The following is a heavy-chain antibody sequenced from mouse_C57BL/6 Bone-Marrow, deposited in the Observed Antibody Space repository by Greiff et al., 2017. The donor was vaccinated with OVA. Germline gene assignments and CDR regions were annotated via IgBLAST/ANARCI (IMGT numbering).Heavy chain of an antibody. J-gene: IGHJ3*01. D-gene: IGHD1-2*01. V-gene: IGHV1-82*01. CDR2: IYPGDGDT. CDR1: GYAFSSSW. Sequence: VQLQQSGPELVKPGASVKISCKASGYAFSSSWMNWVKQRPGKGLEWIGRIYPGDGDTNYNGKFKGKATLTADESSSTAYMQLSSLTSEDSAVYFCARAITPGFAYWGQGTLVTVSA. CDR3: ARAITPGFAY.